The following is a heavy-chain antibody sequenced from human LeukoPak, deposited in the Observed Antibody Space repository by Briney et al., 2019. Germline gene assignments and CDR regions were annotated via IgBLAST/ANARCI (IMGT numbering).Heavy chain of an antibody. Sequence: GGSLRLSCAASGFTFSSYAMSWVRQAPGKGLEWVSAISGSGGSTYYADSVKGRFTISRDNSKNTLYLQMNSLRAEDTAVYYCAKDARSYGGDLQDYFDYWGQGALVTVSS. V-gene: IGHV3-23*01. CDR3: AKDARSYGGDLQDYFDY. J-gene: IGHJ4*02. CDR1: GFTFSSYA. CDR2: ISGSGGST. D-gene: IGHD2-21*02.